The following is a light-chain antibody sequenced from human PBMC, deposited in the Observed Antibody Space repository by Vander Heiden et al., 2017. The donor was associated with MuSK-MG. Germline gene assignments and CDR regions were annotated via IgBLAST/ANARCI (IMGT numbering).Light chain of an antibody. CDR1: QSVKSF. CDR3: LQGKDCPPT. CDR2: DSS. V-gene: IGKV3-15*01. Sequence: EIVLTQSPATLSVSPGERATLSCRASQSVKSFLAWYQQKPGQPPRLRIYDSSTRATGVPARFSGRGSGTEFTLTISGLQSEDFAVYYCLQGKDCPPTFGGGTKVEIK. J-gene: IGKJ4*01.